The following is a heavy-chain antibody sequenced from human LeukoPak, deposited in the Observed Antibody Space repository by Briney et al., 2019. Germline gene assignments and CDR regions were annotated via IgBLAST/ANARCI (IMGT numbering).Heavy chain of an antibody. Sequence: SVKVSCKSSGGTFSSYAISWVRQAPGQGLEWMGGIIPIFGTANYAQKFQGRVTITADESTSTAYMELSSLRSEDTAVYYCASTGGPVAGRLFDYWGQGTLVTVSS. J-gene: IGHJ4*02. CDR1: GGTFSSYA. V-gene: IGHV1-69*13. D-gene: IGHD6-19*01. CDR2: IIPIFGTA. CDR3: ASTGGPVAGRLFDY.